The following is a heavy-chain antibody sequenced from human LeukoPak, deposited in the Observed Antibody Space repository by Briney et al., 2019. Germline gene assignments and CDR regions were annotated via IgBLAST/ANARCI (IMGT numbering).Heavy chain of an antibody. CDR2: IKQDGSEK. CDR3: ARVRGTAVAGTPYYYYYGMDV. CDR1: GFTFSSYW. D-gene: IGHD6-19*01. V-gene: IGHV3-7*01. J-gene: IGHJ6*02. Sequence: GGSLRLSCAASGFTFSSYWMSCVRQAPGKGLEWVANIKQDGSEKYYVDSVKGRFTISRDNAKNSLYLQMNSLRAEDTAVYYCARVRGTAVAGTPYYYYYGMDVWGQGTTVTVSS.